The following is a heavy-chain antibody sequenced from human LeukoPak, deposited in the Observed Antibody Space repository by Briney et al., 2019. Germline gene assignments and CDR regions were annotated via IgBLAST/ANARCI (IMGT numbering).Heavy chain of an antibody. Sequence: ASVKVSCKASGGTFSSYAISWVRQAPGQGLEWMGGIIPIFGTANYAQKFQGRVTITADESTSTAYMELSSLRSEDTAAYYCAHEGYYYDSSGYYFDYWGQGTLVTVSS. D-gene: IGHD3-22*01. CDR1: GGTFSSYA. CDR2: IIPIFGTA. V-gene: IGHV1-69*13. CDR3: AHEGYYYDSSGYYFDY. J-gene: IGHJ4*02.